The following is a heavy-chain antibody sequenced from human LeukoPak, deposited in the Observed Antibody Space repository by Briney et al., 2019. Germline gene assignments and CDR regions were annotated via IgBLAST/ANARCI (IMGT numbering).Heavy chain of an antibody. CDR1: GGSISDPGYY. CDR3: AKHCLQRCDF. D-gene: IGHD2-2*01. V-gene: IGHV4-39*01. CDR2: VYYVGNT. J-gene: IGHJ4*02. Sequence: SETLSLTCTVSGGSISDPGYYSGCVRQPPGKGLEWIGSVYYVGNTYYDPSMKGRVTISVDTSKSQFSLRLSSLTAADTAVFYCAKHCLQRCDFWGQGALVTVSS.